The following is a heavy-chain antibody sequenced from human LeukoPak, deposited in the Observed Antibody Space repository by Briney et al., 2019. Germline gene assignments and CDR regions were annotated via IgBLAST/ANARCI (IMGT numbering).Heavy chain of an antibody. V-gene: IGHV3-30*18. CDR2: ISYDGSNK. D-gene: IGHD6-13*01. CDR1: GFTFSSYG. CDR3: AKAVDAGYSSSWYDGYFDY. Sequence: GGSLRLSCAASGFTFSSYGMHWVRQAPGKGLEWVAVISYDGSNKYYADSVKGRFTISRDNSKNTLYLQMNSLRAEATAVYYCAKAVDAGYSSSWYDGYFDYWGQGTLDTVSS. J-gene: IGHJ4*02.